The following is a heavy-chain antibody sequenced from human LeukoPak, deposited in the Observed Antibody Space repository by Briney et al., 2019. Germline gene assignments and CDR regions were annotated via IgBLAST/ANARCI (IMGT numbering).Heavy chain of an antibody. D-gene: IGHD3-22*01. CDR1: GYTFTGYY. V-gene: IGHV1-2*02. CDR2: INPNSGGT. J-gene: IGHJ4*02. CDR3: ARVWTGRTLYYCDSSGYYPFDY. Sequence: WASVKVSCKASGYTFTGYYMHWVRQAPGQGLEWMGWINPNSGGTNYAQKFQGRVTMTRDTSISTAYMELSRLRSDDTAVYYCARVWTGRTLYYCDSSGYYPFDYWGQGTLVTVSS.